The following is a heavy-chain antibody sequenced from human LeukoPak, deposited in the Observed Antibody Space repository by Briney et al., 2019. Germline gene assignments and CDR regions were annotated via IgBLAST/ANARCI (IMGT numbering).Heavy chain of an antibody. V-gene: IGHV5-51*01. Sequence: GESLKISCKGSGYSFTSYWIGWVRQMPGKGLEWMGIVYPGDSDTRYSPSFQGQVTISADKSVNTAYLQWSGLKPSDTAIYYCAKTAIVGATLNDFDYWGQGTLVTVSS. J-gene: IGHJ4*02. D-gene: IGHD1-26*01. CDR1: GYSFTSYW. CDR3: AKTAIVGATLNDFDY. CDR2: VYPGDSDT.